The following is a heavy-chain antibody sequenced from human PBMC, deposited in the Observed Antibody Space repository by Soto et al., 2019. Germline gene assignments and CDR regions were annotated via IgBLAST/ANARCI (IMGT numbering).Heavy chain of an antibody. Sequence: QLQVQESGPGLVKPSETMSLTCNVSGGSIRSNSYYWGWIRQTPGKGLEWIGSVHYRGSTHSNPSLKSRGTISVDTSKNQFTLSLRSVTAADTAVYYCVRHGPCSGRTCYSGWFDPWGQGTLVIVSS. CDR3: VRHGPCSGRTCYSGWFDP. CDR2: VHYRGST. V-gene: IGHV4-39*01. D-gene: IGHD2-15*01. CDR1: GGSIRSNSYY. J-gene: IGHJ5*02.